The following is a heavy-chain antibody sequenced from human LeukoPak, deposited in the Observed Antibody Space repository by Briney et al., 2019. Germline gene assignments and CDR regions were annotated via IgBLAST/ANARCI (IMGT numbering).Heavy chain of an antibody. CDR3: ARDLVPYGSGSLSWKWFDP. J-gene: IGHJ5*02. V-gene: IGHV1-2*02. CDR2: INPNNGGT. Sequence: ASVKVSCKASGYTFTDYYMHWVRQAPGQGLEWMGWINPNNGGTNYAQKLQGRVTMTTDTSTSTAYMELRSLRSDDTAVYYCARDLVPYGSGSLSWKWFDPWGQGTLVTVSS. D-gene: IGHD3-10*01. CDR1: GYTFTDYY.